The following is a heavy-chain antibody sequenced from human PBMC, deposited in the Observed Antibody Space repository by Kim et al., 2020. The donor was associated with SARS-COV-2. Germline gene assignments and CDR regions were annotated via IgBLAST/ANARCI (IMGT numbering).Heavy chain of an antibody. CDR2: IYYSGST. CDR1: GGSISSYY. Sequence: SETLSLTCTVSGGSISSYYWSWIRQPPGKGLEWIGYIYYSGSTNYNPSLKSRVTISVDTSKNQFSLKLSSVTAADTAVYYCARGGTYYDILTGSDRYFDYWGQGTLVTVSS. J-gene: IGHJ4*02. CDR3: ARGGTYYDILTGSDRYFDY. D-gene: IGHD3-9*01. V-gene: IGHV4-59*13.